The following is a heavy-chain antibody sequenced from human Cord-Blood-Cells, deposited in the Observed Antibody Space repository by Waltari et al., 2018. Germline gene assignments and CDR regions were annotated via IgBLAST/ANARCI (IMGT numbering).Heavy chain of an antibody. CDR2: INHSGSN. D-gene: IGHD1-26*01. V-gene: IGHV4-34*01. J-gene: IGHJ5*02. CDR3: ARGNSGSYYWFDR. CDR1: GRSFSGYY. Sequence: QVQLQQCGAGLLKPSATLSHTCAVYGRSFSGYYWSWIRQPPRKGLECIDEINHSGSNNPNPSLKSRLTISVDTSTNQFSLGLSSVTAADTAVYYCARGNSGSYYWFDRWRQGTLVTFSS.